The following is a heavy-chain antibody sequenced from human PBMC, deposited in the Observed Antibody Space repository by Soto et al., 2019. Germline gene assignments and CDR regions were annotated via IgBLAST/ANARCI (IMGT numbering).Heavy chain of an antibody. V-gene: IGHV1-18*04. Sequence: QVHLEQSGPEVQKPGASVKVACRASGNTFMTHGISWVRQAPGQGLEWMGWISPYNDNTNYAQKFQGRVSMTTDLSTSTVYMELRSLRSDDTAVYYCATLRTSGYHTHYFFGMDVWGQGTTVAVSS. CDR1: GNTFMTHG. D-gene: IGHD3-22*01. CDR2: ISPYNDNT. CDR3: ATLRTSGYHTHYFFGMDV. J-gene: IGHJ6*02.